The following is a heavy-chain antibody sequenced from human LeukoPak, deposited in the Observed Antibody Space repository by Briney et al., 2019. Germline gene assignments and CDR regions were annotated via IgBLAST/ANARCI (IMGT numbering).Heavy chain of an antibody. J-gene: IGHJ4*02. CDR3: AGTHYDFWSDHEEGFDY. Sequence: PSETLSLTCTVSGGSISSGSYYWSWIRQPAGKGLEWIGRIYTSGSTNYNPSLKSRVTISVDTSKNQFSLKLSSVTAADTAVYYCAGTHYDFWSDHEEGFDYWGQGTLVTVSS. D-gene: IGHD3-3*01. CDR1: GGSISSGSYY. V-gene: IGHV4-61*02. CDR2: IYTSGST.